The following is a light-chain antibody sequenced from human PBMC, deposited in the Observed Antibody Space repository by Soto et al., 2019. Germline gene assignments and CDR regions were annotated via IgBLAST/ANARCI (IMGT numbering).Light chain of an antibody. CDR2: AAS. V-gene: IGKV3-20*01. Sequence: EIVLTQSPATLSLSPGDRATLSCRASQSVSSYLAWYQQQPGQAPRVLIYAASTRATGLPGRISGGASGTDFPPTISRLDPEDVAVYYYQQYSSSGTFGQGTKVDIK. J-gene: IGKJ1*01. CDR1: QSVSSY. CDR3: QQYSSSGT.